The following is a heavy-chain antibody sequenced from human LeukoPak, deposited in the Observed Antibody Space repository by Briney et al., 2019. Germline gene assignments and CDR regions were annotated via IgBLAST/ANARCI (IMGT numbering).Heavy chain of an antibody. CDR1: GFTFSSYA. D-gene: IGHD3-10*01. CDR3: ARVAGHDIRGLITYYFDD. J-gene: IGHJ4*02. Sequence: GGSLRLSCAASGFTFSSYAMHWVRQAPGKGLEWVAVISYDGSNKYYADSVKGRFTISRDNSKNTLYLQMNSLRAEDTAVYYCARVAGHDIRGLITYYFDDWGQGTLVTVSS. CDR2: ISYDGSNK. V-gene: IGHV3-30*04.